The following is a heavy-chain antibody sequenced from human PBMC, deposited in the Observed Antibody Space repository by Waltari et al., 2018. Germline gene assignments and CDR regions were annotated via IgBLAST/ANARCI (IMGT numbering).Heavy chain of an antibody. CDR3: GRDRGVDTVWF. D-gene: IGHD5-18*01. Sequence: QVQLVQSGTEVKKPGASVKVTCKASGYTFTDYGISWVRQAPGQGLEWMGWSRPRKGNTKYLQKFQGRVTMTTETSTRTAYMELRSLRSDDTAVYYCGRDRGVDTVWFWGQGTLVTVSS. CDR2: SRPRKGNT. J-gene: IGHJ4*02. V-gene: IGHV1-18*01. CDR1: GYTFTDYG.